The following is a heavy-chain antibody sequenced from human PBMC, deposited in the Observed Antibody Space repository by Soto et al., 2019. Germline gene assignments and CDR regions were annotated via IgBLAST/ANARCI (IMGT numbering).Heavy chain of an antibody. J-gene: IGHJ5*02. CDR1: GGSISSSSYY. V-gene: IGHV4-39*01. CDR3: ASLSLQGEDIVVVPAAIQPWESVWFDP. D-gene: IGHD2-2*01. CDR2: IYYSGST. Sequence: PSETLSLTCTVSGGSISSSSYYWGWIRQPPGKGLEWIGSIYYSGSTYYNPSLKSRVTISVDTSKNQFSLKLGSVTAADTAVYYCASLSLQGEDIVVVPAAIQPWESVWFDPWGQGTLVTVSS.